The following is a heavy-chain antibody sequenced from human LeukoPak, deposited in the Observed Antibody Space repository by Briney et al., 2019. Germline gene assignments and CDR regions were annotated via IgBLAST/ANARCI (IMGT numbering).Heavy chain of an antibody. CDR1: GGSFSGYY. Sequence: SETLSLTCAVYGGSFSGYYWSWIRQPPGKGLEWIGEINHSGSTNYNPSLKSRVTISVDTSKNQFSLKLSSVTAADTAVYYCARIPSPVNAFDIWGQGTMVTVSS. V-gene: IGHV4-34*01. CDR2: INHSGST. J-gene: IGHJ3*02. CDR3: ARIPSPVNAFDI. D-gene: IGHD2-21*01.